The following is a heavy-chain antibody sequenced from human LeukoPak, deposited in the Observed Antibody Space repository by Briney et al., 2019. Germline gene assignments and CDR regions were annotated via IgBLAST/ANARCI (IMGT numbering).Heavy chain of an antibody. J-gene: IGHJ4*02. D-gene: IGHD2-15*01. V-gene: IGHV2-70*04. CDR1: GFSLSTSGIR. Sequence: SGPALAKPTQTLTLTCTFSGFSLSTSGIRVSWIRQPPGKALEWLARIDWDDDKFYSTSLKTRLTISKDTSKNQVVLTMPNMDPVDTATYYCARSSLGYCSGGSCYKHYDYWGQGTLVTVSS. CDR3: ARSSLGYCSGGSCYKHYDY. CDR2: IDWDDDK.